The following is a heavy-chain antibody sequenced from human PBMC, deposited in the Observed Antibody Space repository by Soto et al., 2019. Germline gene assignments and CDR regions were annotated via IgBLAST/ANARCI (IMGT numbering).Heavy chain of an antibody. CDR3: ARASSGYPPLAIPTDIDY. J-gene: IGHJ4*02. CDR2: IYYSGST. D-gene: IGHD3-22*01. V-gene: IGHV4-31*03. CDR1: GGSISSGGYY. Sequence: SETLSLTCTVSGGSISSGGYYWSWIRQHPGKGLEWIGYIYYSGSTYYNPSLKSRVTISVDTSKTQFSLKLSSVTAADTAVYYCARASSGYPPLAIPTDIDYWGQGTLVTVSS.